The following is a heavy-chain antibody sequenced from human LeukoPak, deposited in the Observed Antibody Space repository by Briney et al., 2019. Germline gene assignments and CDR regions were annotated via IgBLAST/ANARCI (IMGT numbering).Heavy chain of an antibody. V-gene: IGHV7-4-1*02. CDR1: GYTFTSYA. J-gene: IGHJ5*02. CDR3: ARGGNSNRLNWFDP. D-gene: IGHD2/OR15-2a*01. Sequence: ASVKVSCKASGYTFTSYAMNWVRQAPGQGLEWMGGINTNTGNPTYAQGFTGRFVFSLDTSVSTAYLQISSLKAEDTAVYYCARGGNSNRLNWFDPWGQGTLVTVSS. CDR2: INTNTGNP.